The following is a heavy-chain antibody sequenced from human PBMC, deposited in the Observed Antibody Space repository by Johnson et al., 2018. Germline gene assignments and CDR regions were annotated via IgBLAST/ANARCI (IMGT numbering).Heavy chain of an antibody. Sequence: QVQLQEAGPGLVKASETLSLTCTVSGVSVTSTTSYWGWIRQPPGKGLEWVSTIYYSGTTYFNPSLKTRLTMSVDTSKNQISLNLKSGTAADTAVYFCARRNCIVDCYADYYHGMDVWGQGTTVTVSS. V-gene: IGHV4-39*01. D-gene: IGHD2-21*02. CDR3: ARRNCIVDCYADYYHGMDV. J-gene: IGHJ6*02. CDR1: GVSVTSTTSY. CDR2: IYYSGTT.